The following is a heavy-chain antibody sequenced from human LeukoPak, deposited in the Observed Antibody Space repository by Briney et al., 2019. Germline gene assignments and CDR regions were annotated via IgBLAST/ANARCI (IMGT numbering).Heavy chain of an antibody. D-gene: IGHD6-25*01. J-gene: IGHJ6*03. V-gene: IGHV3-23*01. CDR3: AKARPDLRPYYYYYMDV. CDR1: GFTFSSYA. CDR2: ISGSGGST. Sequence: PGGSLRLSCAASGFTFSSYAMSWVRQAPGKGLEWVSAISGSGGSTYYADSVKGRFTISRDNSKNTLYLQMNSLRAEDTAVYYCAKARPDLRPYYYYYMDVWGKGTTATVSS.